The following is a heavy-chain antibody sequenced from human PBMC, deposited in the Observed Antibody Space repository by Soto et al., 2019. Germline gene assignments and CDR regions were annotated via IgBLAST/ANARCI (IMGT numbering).Heavy chain of an antibody. CDR1: GDSISSDSYY. Sequence: SETLSLTCTVSGDSISSDSYYWGWIRQPPGKGLECTGSVYYSGRTYYNPSLESRVTISVDTSKSQFSLNLRSVTAADTAVYYCARQSSGYTYGGGFDYWGQGTLVTVSS. CDR2: VYYSGRT. V-gene: IGHV4-39*01. J-gene: IGHJ4*02. CDR3: ARQSSGYTYGGGFDY. D-gene: IGHD5-18*01.